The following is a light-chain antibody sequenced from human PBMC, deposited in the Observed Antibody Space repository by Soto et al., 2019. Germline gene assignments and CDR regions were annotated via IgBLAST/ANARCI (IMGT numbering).Light chain of an antibody. V-gene: IGLV1-47*01. Sequence: QSVLTQPPSASGTPGQRVTTPCFGRSSNIGTYYVDWYQQLPGTAPKLLIHRNGQRPSGVPDRFSGSKSGTSASLAISGLRSEDEADYYCATWDDRLRAYVIGAGTKVTVL. CDR2: RNG. J-gene: IGLJ1*01. CDR1: SSNIGTYY. CDR3: ATWDDRLRAYV.